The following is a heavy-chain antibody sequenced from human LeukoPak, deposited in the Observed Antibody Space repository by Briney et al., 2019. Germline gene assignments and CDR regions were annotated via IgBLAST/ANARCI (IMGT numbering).Heavy chain of an antibody. CDR1: GFTFSSYW. J-gene: IGHJ3*02. D-gene: IGHD2-21*02. CDR2: INNDVSST. Sequence: GGSLRLSCAASGFTFSSYWMHWVRQAPGEGLVWVSRINNDVSSTSYADSVKGRFTISRDNAKNTLYLQMNSLRAGDTAVYYCASLVVTDNWAFDIWGQGTMVIVSS. V-gene: IGHV3-74*01. CDR3: ASLVVTDNWAFDI.